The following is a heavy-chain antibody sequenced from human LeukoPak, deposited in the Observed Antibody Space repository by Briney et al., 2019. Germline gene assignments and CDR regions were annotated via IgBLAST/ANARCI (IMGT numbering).Heavy chain of an antibody. V-gene: IGHV4-59*01. CDR3: ARTGSWFDP. J-gene: IGHJ5*02. CDR2: IYYSGST. Sequence: SETLSLTCTVSGGSISSYYWSWIRQPPGKGLEWIGYIYYSGSTNYNPSLKSRVTISVDTSKNQFSLKLSSVTAADTAVYYCARTGSWFDPWAREPWSPSPQ. CDR1: GGSISSYY.